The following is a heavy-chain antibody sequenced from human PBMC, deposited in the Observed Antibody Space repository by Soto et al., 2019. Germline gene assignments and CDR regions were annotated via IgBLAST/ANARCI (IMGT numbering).Heavy chain of an antibody. CDR1: GYTFTGYY. CDR3: ARGYFDY. CDR2: INPNSGGT. Sequence: GASVQVSCKTSGYTFTGYYIHWVRQAPGQGLELLGWINPNSGGTNYAQKFQGRVTMTRDTSISKAYMEVSSLRSDDTAVYFCARGYFDYWGQGTLVTASS. V-gene: IGHV1-2*02. J-gene: IGHJ4*02.